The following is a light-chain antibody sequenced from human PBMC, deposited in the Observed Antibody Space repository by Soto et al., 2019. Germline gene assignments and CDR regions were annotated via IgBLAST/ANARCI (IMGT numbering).Light chain of an antibody. CDR1: STDVGGYNY. J-gene: IGLJ1*01. Sequence: LTQPRSVSGSPGQSVTISCTGTSTDVGGYNYVSWYQQHPGKAPKVMIYDVSKRPSGVPDRFSGSKSGNTASLTISGLQAEDEADYYCCSYGGYYNYVFGTGTKATVL. CDR3: CSYGGYYNYV. V-gene: IGLV2-11*01. CDR2: DVS.